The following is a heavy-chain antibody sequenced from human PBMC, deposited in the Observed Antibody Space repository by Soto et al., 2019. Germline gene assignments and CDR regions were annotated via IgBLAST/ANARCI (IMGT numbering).Heavy chain of an antibody. J-gene: IGHJ4*02. CDR2: IYSSVNT. V-gene: IGHV4-59*01. D-gene: IGHD3-16*01. CDR3: ARNQFSKGEFDY. Sequence: PSETLSLTCTVSCGSLSNFYWNWIRQPPGNTLYCIGYIYSSVNTNXXPSPESRXXISVDTSKNHXSLKLXSVAAAYSALYYCARNQFSKGEFDYWRQGTLVTVSS. CDR1: CGSLSNFY.